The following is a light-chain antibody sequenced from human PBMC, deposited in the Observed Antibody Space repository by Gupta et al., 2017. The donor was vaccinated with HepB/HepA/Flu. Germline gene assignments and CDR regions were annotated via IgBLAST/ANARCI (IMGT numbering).Light chain of an antibody. Sequence: SYELPQPPPVSVSPGHTARITCCGDALPKQYAYWYQQKPGQAPLLVIYKDIERPSGLPERFSCSSSGTTGTLTISGVQAADEAAYYCQSADSSGTYRVFGGGTKLTVL. CDR2: KDI. CDR3: QSADSSGTYRV. J-gene: IGLJ2*01. CDR1: ALPKQY. V-gene: IGLV3-25*03.